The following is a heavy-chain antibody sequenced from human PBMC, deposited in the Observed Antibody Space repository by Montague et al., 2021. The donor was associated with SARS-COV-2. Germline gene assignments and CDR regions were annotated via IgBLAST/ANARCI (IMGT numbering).Heavy chain of an antibody. CDR1: GYSISDGYY. CDR2: IFQSGTT. Sequence: SETLSLTCTVSGYSISDGYYWVWIRQPPGKGLEWIGNIFQSGTTXYNPSLERRSTMSVDTSKNQFSLKLSSVTAADTAVYYCAREHWENYYDFWCGTNLASDSPYYGMDVWGQGTTVTVSS. J-gene: IGHJ6*02. D-gene: IGHD3-3*01. CDR3: AREHWENYYDFWCGTNLASDSPYYGMDV. V-gene: IGHV4-38-2*02.